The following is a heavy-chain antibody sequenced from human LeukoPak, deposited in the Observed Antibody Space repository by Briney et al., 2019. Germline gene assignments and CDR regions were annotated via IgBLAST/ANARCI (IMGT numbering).Heavy chain of an antibody. Sequence: ASVKVSCKASGYTFTSYYMNWVRQAPGQGLEWMGWINPNSGDTSYAQKFQGRVTMTRDTSISTAYMDLSRLRSDDTAVYYCARAQYYYPHHYYVYWGQGTLVTVSS. CDR1: GYTFTSYY. CDR2: INPNSGDT. J-gene: IGHJ4*02. D-gene: IGHD3-10*01. V-gene: IGHV1-2*02. CDR3: ARAQYYYPHHYYVY.